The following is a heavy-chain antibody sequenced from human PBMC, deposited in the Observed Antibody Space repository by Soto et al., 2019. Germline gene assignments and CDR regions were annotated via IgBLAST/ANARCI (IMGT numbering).Heavy chain of an antibody. V-gene: IGHV3-9*01. J-gene: IGHJ4*02. CDR2: ISWNSGSI. CDR1: GFTFDDYA. CDR3: ANDTGLGY. Sequence: EVQLVESGGGLVQPGRSLRLSCAASGFTFDDYAMHWVRQAPGKGLEWVAGISWNSGSIGYADSVKGRFTISRDNAKNSLYLQMNSLRAEDTALYYRANDTGLGYWGQGTLVTVSS.